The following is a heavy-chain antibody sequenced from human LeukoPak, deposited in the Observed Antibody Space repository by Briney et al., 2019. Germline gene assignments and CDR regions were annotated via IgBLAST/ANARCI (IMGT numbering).Heavy chain of an antibody. CDR3: ARGALVVVAANYFDC. J-gene: IGHJ4*02. Sequence: PSETRTLTCTVSGDSISSYYWSWIRQPPGKGLEGIGYIYYSGSTNYNPFLKSRVTILLKTSKNQFSLKLRSVTAPDNAVYYLARGALVVVAANYFDCWGQGTLVTVSS. V-gene: IGHV4-59*01. CDR2: IYYSGST. CDR1: GDSISSYY. D-gene: IGHD2-15*01.